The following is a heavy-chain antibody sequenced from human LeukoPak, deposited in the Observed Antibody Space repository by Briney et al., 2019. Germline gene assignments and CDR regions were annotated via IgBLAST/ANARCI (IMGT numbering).Heavy chain of an antibody. V-gene: IGHV3-7*01. D-gene: IGHD2-21*01. Sequence: PGXSLRLSCAASGFTFSRSWMDWVRQAPGKGLEWVANIKEDGRETHYVDSAKGRFTVSRDNAKNTLFLQVDSLRVEDTAIYFCSYSLNFWGQGTLVTVSS. J-gene: IGHJ4*02. CDR1: GFTFSRSW. CDR2: IKEDGRET. CDR3: SYSLNF.